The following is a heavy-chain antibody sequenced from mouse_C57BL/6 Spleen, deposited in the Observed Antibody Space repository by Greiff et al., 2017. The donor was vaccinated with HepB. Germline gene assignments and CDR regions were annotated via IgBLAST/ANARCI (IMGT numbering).Heavy chain of an antibody. CDR1: GYAFSSSW. CDR3: ARTTTVVSHEGFAY. V-gene: IGHV1-82*01. D-gene: IGHD1-1*01. Sequence: QVQLQQSGPELVKPGASVKISCKASGYAFSSSWMNWVKQRPGKGLEWIGRIYPGDGDTNYNGKFKGKATLTADKSSSTAYMQLSSLTSEDSAVYFGARTTTVVSHEGFAYWGQGTLVTVSA. J-gene: IGHJ3*01. CDR2: IYPGDGDT.